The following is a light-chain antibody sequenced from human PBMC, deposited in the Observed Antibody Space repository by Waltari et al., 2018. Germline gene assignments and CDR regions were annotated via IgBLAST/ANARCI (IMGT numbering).Light chain of an antibody. CDR2: HTY. CDR1: QSVSSTH. Sequence: EIVLTQSPGTLSLSPGERATLSCRASQSVSSTHLALYQKKPGQAPRLLLYHTYSRAAGIPDRFSASGSGIDFTLTISRLEPEEFAVYYCQQYGTSPRTCGQGTKVEIK. V-gene: IGKV3-20*01. CDR3: QQYGTSPRT. J-gene: IGKJ1*01.